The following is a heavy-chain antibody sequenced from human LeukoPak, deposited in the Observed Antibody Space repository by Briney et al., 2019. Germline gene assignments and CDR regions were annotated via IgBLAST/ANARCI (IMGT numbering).Heavy chain of an antibody. CDR2: ISTNGGST. CDR3: SVMHRYYDGSGYWVQ. CDR1: GFTFSSYA. D-gene: IGHD3-22*01. J-gene: IGHJ4*02. V-gene: IGHV3-23*01. Sequence: GGSLRLSCEASGFTFSSYAMSWVRQAPGKGLEWASGISTNGGSTSYVDSVKGRLTISRDNPRNMLYMEMNSLRAEDTAVYYCSVMHRYYDGSGYWVQWGQGTLVTVSS.